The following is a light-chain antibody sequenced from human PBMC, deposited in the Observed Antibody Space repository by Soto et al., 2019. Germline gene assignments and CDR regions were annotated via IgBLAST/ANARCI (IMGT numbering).Light chain of an antibody. CDR1: HSISSY. CDR2: AAS. J-gene: IGKJ4*01. V-gene: IGKV1-39*01. Sequence: DIKMTQSPSSMSEYVGYIVTITCRASHSISSYLNWYQQKPGKAPKLLIYAASSLQSGVPSRFSGSGSGTDFTLTISSLQPEDFATYYCQKSYSTPLNCGRGTTVDIK. CDR3: QKSYSTPLN.